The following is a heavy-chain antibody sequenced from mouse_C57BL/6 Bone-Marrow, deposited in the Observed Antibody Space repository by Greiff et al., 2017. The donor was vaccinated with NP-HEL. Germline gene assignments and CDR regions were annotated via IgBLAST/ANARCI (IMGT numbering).Heavy chain of an antibody. V-gene: IGHV1-15*01. Sequence: VQLQQSGAELVRPGASVTLSCKASGYTFTDYEMHWVKQTPVHGLEWIGAIDPETGGTAYNQKFKGKAILTADKSSSTAYLELRSLTSEDAAVYYCTRGAITTGGGYWGQGTTLTVSS. J-gene: IGHJ2*01. D-gene: IGHD1-2*01. CDR3: TRGAITTGGGY. CDR2: IDPETGGT. CDR1: GYTFTDYE.